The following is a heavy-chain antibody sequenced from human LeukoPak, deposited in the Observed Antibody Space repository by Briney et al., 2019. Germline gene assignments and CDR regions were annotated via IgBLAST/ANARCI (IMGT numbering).Heavy chain of an antibody. CDR2: FDPEDGET. J-gene: IGHJ4*02. CDR1: GYTLTELS. V-gene: IGHV1-24*01. Sequence: GASVKVSCKVSGYTLTELSMHWVRQAPGKGLEWMGGFDPEDGETIYAQKFQGRVTMTEDTSTDTAYMELSSLRSEDTAVYYCATVLGAPRKRVATWAAPADYWGQGTLVTVSS. CDR3: ATVLGAPRKRVATWAAPADY. D-gene: IGHD5-12*01.